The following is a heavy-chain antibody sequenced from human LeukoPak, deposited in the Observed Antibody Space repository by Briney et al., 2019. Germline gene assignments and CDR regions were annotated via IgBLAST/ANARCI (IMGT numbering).Heavy chain of an antibody. CDR3: ARHAGNWGLTPPYFDY. J-gene: IGHJ4*02. CDR1: GYTLTELS. D-gene: IGHD7-27*01. V-gene: IGHV1-24*01. CDR2: FDPEDGET. Sequence: ASVKVSCKVSGYTLTELSMHWVRQAPGKGLEWMGGFDPEDGETIYAQKFQGRVTMTEDTSTDTAYMELSSLRSEDTAVYYCARHAGNWGLTPPYFDYWGQGTLVTVSS.